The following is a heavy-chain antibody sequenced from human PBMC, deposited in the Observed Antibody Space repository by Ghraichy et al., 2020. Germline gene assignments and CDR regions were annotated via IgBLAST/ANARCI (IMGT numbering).Heavy chain of an antibody. Sequence: SETLSLTCTVSGGSISSSSYYWGWIRQPPGKGLEWIGSIYYSGSTYYNPSLKSRVTISVDTSKNQFSLKLSSVTAADTAVYYCARTRDSPYGDFDYWGQGTLVTVSS. CDR2: IYYSGST. V-gene: IGHV4-39*01. D-gene: IGHD4-17*01. CDR1: GGSISSSSYY. CDR3: ARTRDSPYGDFDY. J-gene: IGHJ4*02.